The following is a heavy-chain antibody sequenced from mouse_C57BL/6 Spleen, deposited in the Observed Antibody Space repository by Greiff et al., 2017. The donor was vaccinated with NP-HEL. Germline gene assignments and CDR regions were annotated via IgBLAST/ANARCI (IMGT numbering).Heavy chain of an antibody. D-gene: IGHD2-1*01. Sequence: EVQLVESGGGLVKPGGSLKLSCAASGFTFSSYAMSWVRQTPEKRLEWVATISDGGSYTYYPDNVKGRFTISRDNAKNNLYLQMSHLKSEDTAMYYCARDNYGNRFDYWGQGTTLTVSS. J-gene: IGHJ2*01. CDR3: ARDNYGNRFDY. CDR1: GFTFSSYA. V-gene: IGHV5-4*01. CDR2: ISDGGSYT.